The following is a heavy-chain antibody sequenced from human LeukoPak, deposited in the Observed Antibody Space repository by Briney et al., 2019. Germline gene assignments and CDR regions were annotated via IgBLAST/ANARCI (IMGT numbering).Heavy chain of an antibody. J-gene: IGHJ6*03. CDR2: IYYSGRT. Sequence: SETLSLTCTVSGGSISSYYWSWIRQPPGKGLEWIGYIYYSGRTNYNPSLKSRVTISVDTSKNQFSLKLSSVTAADTAVYYCATTRGYSYGYGMDVWGKGTTVTVSS. CDR3: ATTRGYSYGYGMDV. CDR1: GGSISSYY. D-gene: IGHD5-18*01. V-gene: IGHV4-59*08.